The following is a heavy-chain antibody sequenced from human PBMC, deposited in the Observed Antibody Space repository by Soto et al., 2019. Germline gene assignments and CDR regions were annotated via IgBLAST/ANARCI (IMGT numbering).Heavy chain of an antibody. CDR1: GFTFSSYG. V-gene: IGHV3-33*01. J-gene: IGHJ4*02. CDR3: ASGDYYFDY. Sequence: QVQLVESGGGVVQPGRSLSLTCAASGFTFSSYGMHWVRQAPGKGLEWVAVIWYDGSNKYYADSVKGRFTISRDNSKNTLYLQMNSLRAEDTAVYYCASGDYYFDYWGQGTLVTVSS. CDR2: IWYDGSNK.